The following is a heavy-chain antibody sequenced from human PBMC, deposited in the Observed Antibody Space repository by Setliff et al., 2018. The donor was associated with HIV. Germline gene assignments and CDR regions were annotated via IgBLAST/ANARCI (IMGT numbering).Heavy chain of an antibody. Sequence: SETLSLTCTVSGYSISSGYYWGWIRQPPGKGLEWIGSISYTGTTKYNPSLKSRVTISVDTSKNQFSLSLNSVTAADTAVYFCARGGAVSADFDSWGQGTLVTVSS. J-gene: IGHJ5*01. CDR2: ISYTGTT. V-gene: IGHV4-38-2*02. CDR1: GYSISSGYY. CDR3: ARGGAVSADFDS. D-gene: IGHD3-16*01.